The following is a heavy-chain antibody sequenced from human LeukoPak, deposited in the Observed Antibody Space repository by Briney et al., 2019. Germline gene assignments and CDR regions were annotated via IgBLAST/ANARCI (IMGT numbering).Heavy chain of an antibody. Sequence: GASVKVSCKASGYTFTSYGISWVRQAPGQGLEWMGWISAYNGNTNYAQKLQGRVTMTTDTSTSTAYMELRSLRSEDKAVYYGARERDGAYDFWSGRFDPWGQGTLVTVSS. CDR2: ISAYNGNT. CDR1: GYTFTSYG. CDR3: ARERDGAYDFWSGRFDP. J-gene: IGHJ5*02. V-gene: IGHV1-18*01. D-gene: IGHD3-3*01.